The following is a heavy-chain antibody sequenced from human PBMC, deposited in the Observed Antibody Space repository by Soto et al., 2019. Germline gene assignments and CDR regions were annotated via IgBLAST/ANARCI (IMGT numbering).Heavy chain of an antibody. CDR1: GFTFSSYW. CDR2: INSDGSST. D-gene: IGHD6-13*01. J-gene: IGHJ4*02. CDR3: TTRRVIGATGTF. V-gene: IGHV3-74*01. Sequence: GGSLRLSCAASGFTFSSYWMHWVRQAPGKGLVWVSRINSDGSSTSYADSVKGRFTISRDNAKNTLYLQMNSLSAEDTAVYYCTTRRVIGATGTFWGQGTLVTVSS.